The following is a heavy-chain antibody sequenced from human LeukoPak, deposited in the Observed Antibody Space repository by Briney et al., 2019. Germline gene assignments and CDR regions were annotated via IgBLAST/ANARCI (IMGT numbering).Heavy chain of an antibody. CDR3: ARAGRKSRGVDLVRKKETGYYYYMDV. CDR2: VSSTSRFI. D-gene: IGHD3-10*02. J-gene: IGHJ6*03. Sequence: PGGSLRLSCAASGFTFTTYSMNWVRQAPGKGLEWVSFVSSTSRFISYADSVKGRFTISRDNAKNSLYLQMNSLRAEDTAVYYCARAGRKSRGVDLVRKKETGYYYYMDVWGKGTTVTVSS. CDR1: GFTFTTYS. V-gene: IGHV3-21*01.